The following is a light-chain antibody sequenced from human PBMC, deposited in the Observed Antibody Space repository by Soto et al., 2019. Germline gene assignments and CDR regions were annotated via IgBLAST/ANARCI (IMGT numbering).Light chain of an antibody. J-gene: IGLJ2*01. CDR1: SSDVGGYNF. Sequence: QSVLTQPPSVSGSPGQSVTISCTGTSSDVGGYNFVSWYQQHPGKAPKLMIYDVSKRPSGVPDRFSGSKSGNTASLTISGLRAEDEADYYCCSYAGSYTVGVFGGGTKLTVL. CDR3: CSYAGSYTVGV. CDR2: DVS. V-gene: IGLV2-11*01.